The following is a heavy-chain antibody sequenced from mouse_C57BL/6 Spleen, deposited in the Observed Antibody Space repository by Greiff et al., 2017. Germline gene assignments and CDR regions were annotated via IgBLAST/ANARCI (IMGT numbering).Heavy chain of an antibody. Sequence: QVQLQQPGAELVKPGASVKLSCKASGYTFTSYWMHWVKQRPGQGLEWIGMIHPNSGSTNYNEKFKSKATLTVDKSSSTAYMHLSSLTSEDSAVYYYASTGTDEYFDVWGTGTTVTVSS. CDR2: IHPNSGST. CDR1: GYTFTSYW. D-gene: IGHD4-1*01. V-gene: IGHV1-64*01. J-gene: IGHJ1*03. CDR3: ASTGTDEYFDV.